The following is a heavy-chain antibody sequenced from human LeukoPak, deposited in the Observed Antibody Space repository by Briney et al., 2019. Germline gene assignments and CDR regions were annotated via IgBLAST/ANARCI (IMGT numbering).Heavy chain of an antibody. Sequence: PGGSLRLSCAASGFTFSSYGMHWVRQAPGKGLEWVAVISYDGSNKYYADSVKGRFTISRDNSKNTLYLQMNSLRAEVTAVYYCAKDGMAFWCSGGSCSIYYFDYWGQGTLVIVSS. CDR2: ISYDGSNK. CDR3: AKDGMAFWCSGGSCSIYYFDY. V-gene: IGHV3-30*18. CDR1: GFTFSSYG. D-gene: IGHD2-15*01. J-gene: IGHJ4*02.